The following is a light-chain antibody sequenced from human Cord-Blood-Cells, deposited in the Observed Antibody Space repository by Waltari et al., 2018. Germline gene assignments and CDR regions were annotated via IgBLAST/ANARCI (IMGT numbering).Light chain of an antibody. CDR1: QSVSSY. CDR2: DAS. J-gene: IGKJ4*01. CDR3: QQRSNWPRT. V-gene: IGKV3-11*01. Sequence: EIVLAQSPATLSLSPGERATLSCRASQSVSSYFAWYQQKPGQAPRLLIDDASNRATGIPARFSGSGSGTDFTLTIRSLEPEDFAVYYCQQRSNWPRTFGGGTKVEIK.